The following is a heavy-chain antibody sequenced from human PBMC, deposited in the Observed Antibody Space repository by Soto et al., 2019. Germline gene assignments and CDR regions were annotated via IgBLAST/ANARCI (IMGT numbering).Heavy chain of an antibody. D-gene: IGHD2-21*02. V-gene: IGHV3-74*01. CDR3: ARGGGIVVVTAPYEH. Sequence: PGGSLRLSCAASGFTFSNYWMHWVRQAPGRGLVWVSHIDSDGSTTTYADSVEGRFTISRDNAKNTLYLQMNSLRAEDTAVYYCARGGGIVVVTAPYEHWGQGTLVTVSS. CDR1: GFTFSNYW. CDR2: IDSDGSTT. J-gene: IGHJ4*02.